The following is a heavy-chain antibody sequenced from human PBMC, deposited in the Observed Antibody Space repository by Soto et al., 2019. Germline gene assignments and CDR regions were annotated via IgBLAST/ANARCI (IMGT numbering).Heavy chain of an antibody. J-gene: IGHJ4*02. Sequence: ETLSLTCTVSGGSISSYFYIWVRQPPGKGLEWIGSVYYTGTTDYNPSLKSRVTISVDTSKTQFSLNLRSVTAADTAVYYCARDLEAVPRAFDYWGRGTLVTVSS. CDR2: VYYTGTT. V-gene: IGHV4-59*01. D-gene: IGHD6-13*01. CDR1: GGSISSYF. CDR3: ARDLEAVPRAFDY.